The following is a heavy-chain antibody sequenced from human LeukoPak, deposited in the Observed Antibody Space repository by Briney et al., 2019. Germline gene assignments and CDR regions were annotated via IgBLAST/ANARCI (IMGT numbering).Heavy chain of an antibody. CDR1: GASVSSRNW. CDR2: IHHSGST. V-gene: IGHV4-4*02. J-gene: IGHJ4*02. D-gene: IGHD6-19*01. CDR3: ARGLYGSVSY. Sequence: SETLSLTCAVSGASVSSRNWWIWVRQPPKKGLEWTGEIHHSGSTNYNPSLKSRVTMSVDTSKNQISLRLRSVTAADTAVFHCARGLYGSVSYWGQGNLVTVSS.